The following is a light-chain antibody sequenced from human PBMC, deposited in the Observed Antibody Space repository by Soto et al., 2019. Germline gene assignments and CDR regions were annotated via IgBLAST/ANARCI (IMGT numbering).Light chain of an antibody. J-gene: IGLJ2*01. CDR2: DVS. Sequence: QSALTQPASVSGSHGQSITIPCTGTSSDVGGYNYVSWYQQYPGKAPKLMIYDVSNRPSGVSNRFSGSKSGNTASLTISGLQAEDEGDYYCSSFSSSNTLLLFGGGTKVTVL. V-gene: IGLV2-14*03. CDR3: SSFSSSNTLLL. CDR1: SSDVGGYNY.